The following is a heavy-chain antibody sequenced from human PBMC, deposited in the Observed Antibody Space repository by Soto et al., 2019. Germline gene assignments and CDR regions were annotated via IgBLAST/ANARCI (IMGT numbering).Heavy chain of an antibody. CDR3: ARDIAAAGTPNFDY. CDR1: GGPFSSYA. D-gene: IGHD6-13*01. V-gene: IGHV1-69*01. Sequence: QVQLVQSGAEVKKPGSSVKVSGKASGGPFSSYATSGLRRAPGQGLEWMGGIIPIFGTANYAQKFQGRVTITADESTSTAYMELSSLRSEDTAVYYCARDIAAAGTPNFDYWGQGTLVTVSS. J-gene: IGHJ4*02. CDR2: IIPIFGTA.